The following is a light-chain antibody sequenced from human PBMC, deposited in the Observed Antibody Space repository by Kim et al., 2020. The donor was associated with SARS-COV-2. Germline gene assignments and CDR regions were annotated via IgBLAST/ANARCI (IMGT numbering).Light chain of an antibody. CDR2: DHD. CDR3: GAWDNSLSAGI. J-gene: IGLJ2*01. V-gene: IGLV1-51*01. CDR1: SSNIGKNY. Sequence: GQKVTISCSGSSSNIGKNYVSLYQQFPGTAPKLLIYDHDKRAAGIPDRFLGSKSGTSATLGITGLQTGDEADYYCGAWDNSLSAGIFGGGTQLTVL.